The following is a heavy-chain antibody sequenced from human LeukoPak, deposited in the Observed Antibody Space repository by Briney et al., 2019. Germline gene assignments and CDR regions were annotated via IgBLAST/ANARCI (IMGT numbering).Heavy chain of an antibody. D-gene: IGHD3-10*01. V-gene: IGHV1-3*01. J-gene: IGHJ4*02. CDR2: INAGNGDT. Sequence: ASVKVSCKASDYTFTSYGISWVRQAPGQRLEWMGWINAGNGDTKYSQKFQGRVTITRDTSASIAYMKLSSLRSEDTAVYYCARDRGVTMVRGVIDSFDYWGQGTLVTVSS. CDR1: DYTFTSYG. CDR3: ARDRGVTMVRGVIDSFDY.